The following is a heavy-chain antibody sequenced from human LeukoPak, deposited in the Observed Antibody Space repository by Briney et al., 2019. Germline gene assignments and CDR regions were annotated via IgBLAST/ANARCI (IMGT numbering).Heavy chain of an antibody. CDR1: GFTFTTYG. J-gene: IGHJ4*02. D-gene: IGHD4-17*01. Sequence: PGGSLRLSCTASGFTFTTYGLHWVRQAPGKGLEWVAVISYNGGYRHYADSVKGRFTISRDDSKNTLSLQMSSPRAEDTAVYYCATEGPNGDLRFDYWGQGTLVAVSS. CDR3: ATEGPNGDLRFDY. CDR2: ISYNGGYR. V-gene: IGHV3-33*05.